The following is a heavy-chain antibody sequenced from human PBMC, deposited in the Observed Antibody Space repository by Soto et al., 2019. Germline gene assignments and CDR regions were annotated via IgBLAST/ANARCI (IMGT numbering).Heavy chain of an antibody. CDR1: GGSISSYY. CDR3: ARDQSSGSTTFWFDP. Sequence: SETLSLTCTVSGGSISSYYWSWIRQPPGKGLEWIGYIYYSGSTNYNPSLKSRVTISVDTSKNQFSLKLSSVTAADTAVYYCARDQSSGSTTFWFDPWGQGTLVTVSS. V-gene: IGHV4-59*01. CDR2: IYYSGST. D-gene: IGHD6-19*01. J-gene: IGHJ5*02.